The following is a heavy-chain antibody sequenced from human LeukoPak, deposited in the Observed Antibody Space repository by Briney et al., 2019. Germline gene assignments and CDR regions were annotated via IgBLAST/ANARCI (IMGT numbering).Heavy chain of an antibody. J-gene: IGHJ4*02. CDR3: TRIGDGYPY. D-gene: IGHD5-24*01. CDR1: GYIFTAYY. V-gene: IGHV1-2*02. CDR2: IKANSGDT. Sequence: ASVTVSCKASGYIFTAYYLHWVRQDPGQGLEWMGWIKANSGDTSYARKFQGRVTMTRDTSISTVYMELSRLTSDDTAVYYCTRIGDGYPYWGQGTLVTVSS.